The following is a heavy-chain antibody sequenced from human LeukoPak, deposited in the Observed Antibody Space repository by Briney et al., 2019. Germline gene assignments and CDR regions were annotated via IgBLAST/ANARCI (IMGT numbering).Heavy chain of an antibody. CDR1: GGSISSSSYS. J-gene: IGHJ4*02. CDR3: ATLNYDFWRFDY. D-gene: IGHD3-3*01. CDR2: IYYSGST. Sequence: SETLSLTCTVSGGSISSSSYSWCWIRQPPGKGLEWIGSIYYSGSTYYNPSLKSRVTISVDTSKNQFSLKLSSVTAADTAVYYCATLNYDFWRFDYWGQGTLVTVSS. V-gene: IGHV4-39*07.